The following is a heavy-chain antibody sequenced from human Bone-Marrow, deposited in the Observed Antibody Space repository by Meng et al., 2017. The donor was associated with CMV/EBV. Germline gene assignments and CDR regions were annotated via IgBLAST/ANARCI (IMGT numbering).Heavy chain of an antibody. D-gene: IGHD3-3*01. CDR1: GGTFSSYA. CDR3: ARVIGQFSGPDFWSGYFDY. CDR2: IIPIFGTA. V-gene: IGHV1-69*05. Sequence: SVKVSCKASGGTFSSYAISWVRQAPGQGLEWMGGIIPIFGTANYAPKFQGRVTVTSDTSTSTVYMELSSLRSEDTAVFYCARVIGQFSGPDFWSGYFDYWGQGTLVTVSS. J-gene: IGHJ4*02.